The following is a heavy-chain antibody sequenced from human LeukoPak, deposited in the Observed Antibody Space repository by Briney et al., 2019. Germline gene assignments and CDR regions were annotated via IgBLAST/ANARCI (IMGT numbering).Heavy chain of an antibody. Sequence: GGSLRLSCAASGFTFSSYGMHWVRQAPGKGLEWVSFIRYDGSNKYYADSVKGRFTISRDNSKNTLYLQMGSLRAEDMAVYYCARGIDYWGQGTLVTVSS. CDR2: IRYDGSNK. V-gene: IGHV3-30*02. CDR1: GFTFSSYG. CDR3: ARGIDY. J-gene: IGHJ4*02.